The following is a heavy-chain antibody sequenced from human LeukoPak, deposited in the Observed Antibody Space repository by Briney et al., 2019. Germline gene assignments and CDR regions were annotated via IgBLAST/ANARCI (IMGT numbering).Heavy chain of an antibody. CDR3: AKDPTPGYSSSWYCRD. CDR2: IRYDGSNT. CDR1: GFTFSSYC. Sequence: GGSLRLSCAASGFTFSSYCMHWVRQAPGKGLEWVAFIRYDGSNTYYADSVKGRFTISRDNSKNTLYLQINSLRAEDTAVYYCAKDPTPGYSSSWYCRDWGQGTLVTVSS. V-gene: IGHV3-30*02. D-gene: IGHD6-13*01. J-gene: IGHJ4*02.